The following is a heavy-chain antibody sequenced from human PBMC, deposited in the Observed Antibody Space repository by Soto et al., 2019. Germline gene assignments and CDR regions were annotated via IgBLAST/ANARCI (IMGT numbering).Heavy chain of an antibody. Sequence: GGFLRLSCAASGFTFSSYSMNWVRQAPGKGLEWVSSISSSSSYIYYADSVKGRFTISRDNAKNSLYLQMNSLRAEDTAVYYCARDTESENSGYDYYYYGMDVWGQGTTVTVSS. D-gene: IGHD5-12*01. CDR2: ISSSSSYI. J-gene: IGHJ6*02. CDR3: ARDTESENSGYDYYYYGMDV. V-gene: IGHV3-21*01. CDR1: GFTFSSYS.